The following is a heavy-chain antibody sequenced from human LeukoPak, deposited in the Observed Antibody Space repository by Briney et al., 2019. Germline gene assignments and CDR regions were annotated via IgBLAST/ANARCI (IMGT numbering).Heavy chain of an antibody. J-gene: IGHJ4*02. V-gene: IGHV3-48*04. CDR1: GFTFSSYS. D-gene: IGHD4/OR15-4a*01. CDR3: ASRAPNYAIDY. Sequence: PGGSLRLSCAASGFTFSSYSMNWVRQAPGKGLEWVSYISSTSNTMYYADSVKGRFTISRDNAKNSLYLQMNSLSAEDTAVYYCASRAPNYAIDYWGQGTLVTVSS. CDR2: ISSTSNTM.